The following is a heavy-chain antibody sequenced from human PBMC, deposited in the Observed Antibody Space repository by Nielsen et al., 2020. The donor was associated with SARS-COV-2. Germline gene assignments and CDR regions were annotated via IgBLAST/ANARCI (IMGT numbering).Heavy chain of an antibody. V-gene: IGHV3-30*18. J-gene: IGHJ4*02. D-gene: IGHD2-15*01. CDR3: AKDWTAIVVVPSGGVDY. Sequence: GESLKISCAASGFTFSTYGMHWVRQAPGKGLEGVAAISYDGSNKYYVDSVKGRFTISRDNSKNTLYLQMSSLREEDTAVYYCAKDWTAIVVVPSGGVDYWGQGTLVTVSS. CDR1: GFTFSTYG. CDR2: ISYDGSNK.